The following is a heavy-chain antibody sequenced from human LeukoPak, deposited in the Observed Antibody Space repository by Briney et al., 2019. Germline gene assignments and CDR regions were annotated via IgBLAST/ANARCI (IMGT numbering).Heavy chain of an antibody. V-gene: IGHV3-21*01. CDR3: ARGVRIAVADY. J-gene: IGHJ4*02. CDR1: GFAFSSYD. Sequence: PGRSLRLSCAASGFAFSSYDMNWVRQAPGKGLEWVSSISDRSTYIYYADSLKGRFTISRDNAKNSLYLQINSLRVEDTAVYYCARGVRIAVADYWGQGTLVTVSS. D-gene: IGHD6-13*01. CDR2: ISDRSTYI.